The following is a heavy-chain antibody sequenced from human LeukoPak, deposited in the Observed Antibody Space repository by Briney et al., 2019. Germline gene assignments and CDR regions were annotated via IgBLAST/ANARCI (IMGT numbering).Heavy chain of an antibody. V-gene: IGHV4-4*09. D-gene: IGHD6-6*01. CDR3: ARRVSSSLNYYYYYYMDV. J-gene: IGHJ6*03. Sequence: SETLSLTCTVSGDSISSNYWSWIRQPPGKGLEWIGYIYTSGTTNYNPSLKSRVTISVDTSKSQFSLKLSSVTAADTAVYYCARRVSSSLNYYYYYYMDVWGKGTTVTVSS. CDR1: GDSISSNY. CDR2: IYTSGTT.